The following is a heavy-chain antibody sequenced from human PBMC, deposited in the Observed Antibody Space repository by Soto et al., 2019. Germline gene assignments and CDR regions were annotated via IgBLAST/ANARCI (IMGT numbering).Heavy chain of an antibody. V-gene: IGHV3-11*01. Sequence: PGGSLRLSCAASGFTFSDYYMGWVRQAPGKGLEWVSYISSSGHTIYYRDSVKGRFTVSRDNARNSLYLQMNSLRADDTAVYYCARDRSSWLRNTIDYWGQGTQVTVSS. CDR1: GFTFSDYY. CDR3: ARDRSSWLRNTIDY. D-gene: IGHD6-13*01. CDR2: ISSSGHTI. J-gene: IGHJ4*02.